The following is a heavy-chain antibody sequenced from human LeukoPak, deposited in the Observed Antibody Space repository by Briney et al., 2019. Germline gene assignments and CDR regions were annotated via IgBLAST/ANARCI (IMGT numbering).Heavy chain of an antibody. Sequence: GGSLRLSCAASGFTFRSYSMNWVRQAPGKGLEWVSSISSGSTYIYYTDSVKGRFTTSRDNAKNALYLQMNSLRAEDTAVYYCASFDEGKSTGYYNWFDPWGRGTLVTVSS. CDR3: ASFDEGKSTGYYNWFDP. J-gene: IGHJ5*02. CDR2: ISSGSTYI. CDR1: GFTFRSYS. D-gene: IGHD3-22*01. V-gene: IGHV3-21*06.